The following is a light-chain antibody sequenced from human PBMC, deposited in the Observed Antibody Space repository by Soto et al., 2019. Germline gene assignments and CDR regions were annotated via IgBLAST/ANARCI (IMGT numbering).Light chain of an antibody. J-gene: IGLJ3*02. CDR1: NSDVGGYDR. V-gene: IGLV2-14*01. Sequence: QSALTQPASVSGSPGQSITISCTGTNSDVGGYDRVSCYQHHPGKAPKLLIFEVYNRRSGISDRFSGSKSGDTASLTISGLQAEDETDYYCQSHDNSLTSASWVFGGGTKLTVL. CDR3: QSHDNSLTSASWV. CDR2: EVY.